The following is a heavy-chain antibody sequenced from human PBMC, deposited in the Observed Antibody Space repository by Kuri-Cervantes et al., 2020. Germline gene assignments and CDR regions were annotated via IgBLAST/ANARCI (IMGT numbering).Heavy chain of an antibody. CDR3: ARDRRRGDYIYYFDY. Sequence: GESLKISCAVSGFIFSDYAMHWVRQAPGKGPEWVAVISHDGGNEYYTDSVKGRFTISRDNSKNTLYLQMNSLRAEDTAVYYCARDRRRGDYIYYFDYWGQGTLVTVSS. D-gene: IGHD4-11*01. J-gene: IGHJ4*02. CDR1: GFIFSDYA. V-gene: IGHV3-30*03. CDR2: ISHDGGNE.